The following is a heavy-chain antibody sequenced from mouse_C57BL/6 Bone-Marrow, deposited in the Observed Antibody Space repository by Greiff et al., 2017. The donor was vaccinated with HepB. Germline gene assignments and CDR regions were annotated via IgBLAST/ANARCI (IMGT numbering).Heavy chain of an antibody. Sequence: EVKLQESGGGLVQPGGSLSLSCAASGFTFTDYYMSWVRQPPGKALEWLGFIRNKANGYTTEYSASVKGRFTISRDNSQSILYLQMNALRAEDSATYYWARWRLLPDWYFDVWGTGTTVTVSS. CDR2: IRNKANGYTT. V-gene: IGHV7-3*01. CDR3: ARWRLLPDWYFDV. J-gene: IGHJ1*03. CDR1: GFTFTDYY. D-gene: IGHD2-3*01.